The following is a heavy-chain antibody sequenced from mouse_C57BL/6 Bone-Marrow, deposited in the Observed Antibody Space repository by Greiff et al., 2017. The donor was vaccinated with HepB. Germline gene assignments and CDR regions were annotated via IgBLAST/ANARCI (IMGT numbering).Heavy chain of an antibody. J-gene: IGHJ2*01. Sequence: QVQLQQPGAELVKPGDSVKMSCKASGYTFTSYWMYWVKQRPGRGLEWLGRIDTNSGGTKYTEMFTSEATLTVDKPASTAYMQHSSLTSEDSAVYYCARKLFFDYWGQGTTLTVSS. D-gene: IGHD4-1*01. CDR2: IDTNSGGT. V-gene: IGHV1-72*01. CDR1: GYTFTSYW. CDR3: ARKLFFDY.